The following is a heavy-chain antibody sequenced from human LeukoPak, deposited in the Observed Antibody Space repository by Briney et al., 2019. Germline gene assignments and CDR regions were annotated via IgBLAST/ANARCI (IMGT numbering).Heavy chain of an antibody. D-gene: IGHD1-26*01. Sequence: GGSLRLSCAASGFTFSSYAMHWVRQAPGKGLEWVAIISYDGSNKYYADSVKGRFTISRDNSRNTLYLQMNSLRAEDTAVYYCAKDASGSYWRTTYFDFWGQGTLVTVSS. CDR1: GFTFSSYA. V-gene: IGHV3-30*04. CDR2: ISYDGSNK. J-gene: IGHJ4*02. CDR3: AKDASGSYWRTTYFDF.